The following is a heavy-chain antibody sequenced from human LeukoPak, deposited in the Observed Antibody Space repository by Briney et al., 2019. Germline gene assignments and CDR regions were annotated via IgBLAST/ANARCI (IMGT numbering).Heavy chain of an antibody. V-gene: IGHV1-18*04. J-gene: IGHJ6*03. Sequence: ASVRASCKAFGYTFTSNYMHWVRQAPGQGLEWMGWISAYNGNTNYAQKLQGRVTMTTDTSTSTAYMELRSLRSDDTAVYYCARASSGWYYYYYMDVWGKGTTVTVSS. CDR2: ISAYNGNT. CDR3: ARASSGWYYYYYMDV. D-gene: IGHD6-19*01. CDR1: GYTFTSNY.